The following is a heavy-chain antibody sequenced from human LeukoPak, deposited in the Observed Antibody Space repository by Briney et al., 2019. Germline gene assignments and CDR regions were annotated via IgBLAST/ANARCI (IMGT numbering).Heavy chain of an antibody. V-gene: IGHV3-48*03. CDR1: GFTFRSYE. CDR2: ISSSGSDI. CDR3: ARADMATITVDY. D-gene: IGHD5-24*01. Sequence: GGSLRLSCAASGFTFRSYEMNWVRQAPGKGLKWVSYISSSGSDIYYADSVKGRFTISRDNAKNSLFLQMNSLRAEDTAVYYCARADMATITVDYWGQGALVTVS. J-gene: IGHJ4*02.